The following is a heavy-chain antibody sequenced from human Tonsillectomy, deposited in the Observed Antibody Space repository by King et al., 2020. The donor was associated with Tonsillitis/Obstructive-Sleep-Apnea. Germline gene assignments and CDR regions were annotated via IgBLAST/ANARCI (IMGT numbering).Heavy chain of an antibody. CDR1: GYTFTTYW. CDR3: AGRIKRTTMEPGYLDN. D-gene: IGHD5-18*01. J-gene: IGHJ4*01. CDR2: IYPGDSDT. V-gene: IGHV5-51*01. Sequence: QLVQSGAEVKMPGQSLKISCKGSGYTFTTYWIVWVRQMPGKGLEWMGIIYPGDSDTGFSPSFQGQVTISADKSNSTAYLQWSSLKASDTAKYYCAGRIKRTTMEPGYLDNWGQGSRVTVSS.